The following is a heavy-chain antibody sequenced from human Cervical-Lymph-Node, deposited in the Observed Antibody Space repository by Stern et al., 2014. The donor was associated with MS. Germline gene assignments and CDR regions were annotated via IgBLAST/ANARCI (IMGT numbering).Heavy chain of an antibody. J-gene: IGHJ3*02. CDR2: ISASKVNT. CDR3: ARGLLGSENAFDI. D-gene: IGHD2-15*01. CDR1: GYTFPSYG. Sequence: QVQLVKSGDEVKKPGASVKVSCKASGYTFPSYGISWVRQSPGQGLEWMGWISASKVNTNYAQKLHGKVPMTTDTPTSTAYMERRSLRSDDTAVYYCARGLLGSENAFDIGGQVTMVTVSS. V-gene: IGHV1-18*01.